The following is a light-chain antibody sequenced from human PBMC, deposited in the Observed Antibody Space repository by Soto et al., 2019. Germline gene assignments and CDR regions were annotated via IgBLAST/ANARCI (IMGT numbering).Light chain of an antibody. V-gene: IGLV2-8*01. CDR2: EVS. J-gene: IGLJ2*01. Sequence: QSALTQPPSASGSPGQSVTISCTGTSSDVGGYNYVSWYQHHPGKAPKLMIYEVSKRPSGVPDRFSGSKSGNTASLTVSGLQAEDEADYYCSSYAGSNTFVVFGGGPSSPS. CDR1: SSDVGGYNY. CDR3: SSYAGSNTFVV.